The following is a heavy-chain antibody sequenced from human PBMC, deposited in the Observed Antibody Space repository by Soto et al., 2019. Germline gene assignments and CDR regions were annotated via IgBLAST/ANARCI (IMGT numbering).Heavy chain of an antibody. CDR3: ARRAIPTAMVSYFDY. CDR1: GGTFSSYA. D-gene: IGHD5-18*01. Sequence: ASVKVSCKASGGTFSSYAISWVRQAPGQGLEWMGGIIPIFGTANYAQKFQGRVTITADKSTSTAYMELGSLRSEDTAVYYCARRAIPTAMVSYFDYWGQGTLVTVSS. V-gene: IGHV1-69*06. CDR2: IIPIFGTA. J-gene: IGHJ4*02.